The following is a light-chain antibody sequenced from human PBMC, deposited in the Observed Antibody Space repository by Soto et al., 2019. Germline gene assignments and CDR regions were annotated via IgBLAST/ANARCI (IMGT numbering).Light chain of an antibody. J-gene: IGKJ1*01. CDR1: QSVSSSY. CDR2: GAS. V-gene: IGKV3-20*01. CDR3: QQYGSSGT. Sequence: NVLTQSPATLSFSPLEIATLSCRASQSVSSSYLAWYQQKPGQAPRLLIYGASSRATGIPDRFSGSGSGTDFTLTISRLEPEDFAVYYCQQYGSSGTFGQGTKVDIK.